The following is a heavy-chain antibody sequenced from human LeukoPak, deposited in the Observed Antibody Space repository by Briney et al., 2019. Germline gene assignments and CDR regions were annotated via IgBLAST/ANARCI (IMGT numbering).Heavy chain of an antibody. V-gene: IGHV3-23*01. Sequence: PGGSLRLSCAASGFTFSSYAMSWVRQPPGKGLEWVSAISGSGASTSYADSVKGRFTISRDNSKNTLYLQMNSLRAEDTAVYYCAKDGGYYYYYYMDVWGKGTTVTVSS. J-gene: IGHJ6*03. CDR3: AKDGGYYYYYYMDV. D-gene: IGHD3-16*01. CDR2: ISGSGAST. CDR1: GFTFSSYA.